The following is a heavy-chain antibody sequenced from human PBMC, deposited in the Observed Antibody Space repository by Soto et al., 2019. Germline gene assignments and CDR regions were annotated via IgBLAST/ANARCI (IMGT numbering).Heavy chain of an antibody. Sequence: PSETLSLTCTVSGGSIRRDNYYWSWIRQYPGKGLEWIGYIYYSGTTYYNPSLNSRGTISVDASKNQFSLKLISVTAADTAVYFCARYCSSTSCYRKGMDVWGQGTTVTVSS. CDR3: ARYCSSTSCYRKGMDV. J-gene: IGHJ6*02. CDR2: IYYSGTT. V-gene: IGHV4-31*03. D-gene: IGHD2-2*01. CDR1: GGSIRRDNYY.